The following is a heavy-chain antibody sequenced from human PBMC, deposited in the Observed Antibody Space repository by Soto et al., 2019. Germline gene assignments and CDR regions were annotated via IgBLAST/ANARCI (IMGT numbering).Heavy chain of an antibody. J-gene: IGHJ6*02. D-gene: IGHD2-2*01. CDR2: IIPIPGTA. V-gene: IGHV1-69*01. CDR3: ASSQGSSTSLEIYYYYYYGMDV. CDR1: GGTFSSYA. Sequence: QVQLVQSGAEVKKPGSSVKVSCKASGGTFSSYAISWVRQAPGQGLEWMGGIIPIPGTAKYAKKFQVRVTITADESTSAAYMERSSLRSEDTAVYYCASSQGSSTSLEIYYYYYYGMDVWGQGTTVTVSS.